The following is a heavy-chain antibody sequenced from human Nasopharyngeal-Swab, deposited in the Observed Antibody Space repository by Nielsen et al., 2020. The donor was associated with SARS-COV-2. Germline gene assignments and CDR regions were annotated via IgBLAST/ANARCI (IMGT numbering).Heavy chain of an antibody. J-gene: IGHJ4*02. CDR2: IYPGDADS. CDR1: EYSFSNYW. V-gene: IGHV5-51*01. Sequence: GESLKISCKGSEYSFSNYWIGWVRQMPGKGLEWMGVIYPGDADSRYTPSFQGQVTITADTSISTAYLQWSSLKASDTAIYYCARGGDYGRTHFDYWGQGTLVTVSS. D-gene: IGHD4-17*01. CDR3: ARGGDYGRTHFDY.